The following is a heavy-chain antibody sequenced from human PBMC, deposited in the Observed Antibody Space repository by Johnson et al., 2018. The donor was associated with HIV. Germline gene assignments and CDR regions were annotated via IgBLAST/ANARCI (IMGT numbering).Heavy chain of an antibody. Sequence: VQLVESGGGVVRPGGSLRLSCAASGFTFSHYAMNWVRPAPGKGLAWVSAITGSGGSRFYAASVRGRFTISRDNSKNTLYLQMSSLRAEDTAVYYCAKERNWSAYASASPGAFDMWGQGTMVTVSS. J-gene: IGHJ3*02. D-gene: IGHD6-6*01. CDR1: GFTFSHYA. CDR3: AKERNWSAYASASPGAFDM. V-gene: IGHV3-23*04. CDR2: ITGSGGSR.